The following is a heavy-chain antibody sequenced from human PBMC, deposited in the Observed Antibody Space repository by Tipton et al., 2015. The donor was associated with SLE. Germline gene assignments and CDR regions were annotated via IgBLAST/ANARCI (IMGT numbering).Heavy chain of an antibody. CDR2: MHHTGAT. D-gene: IGHD1-26*01. Sequence: TLSLTCSVSGGSIRSSSFYWGWIRQPPGKGLEWIGSMHHTGATYSSPSLKSRVTLSLDKSQNQFSLKLTSVTAADTAVYYCAILAGTYSSYFRDYWGRGALVSVSS. J-gene: IGHJ4*02. V-gene: IGHV4-39*07. CDR3: AILAGTYSSYFRDY. CDR1: GGSIRSSSFY.